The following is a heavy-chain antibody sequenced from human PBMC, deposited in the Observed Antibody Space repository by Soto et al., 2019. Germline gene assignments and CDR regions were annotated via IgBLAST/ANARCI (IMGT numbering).Heavy chain of an antibody. J-gene: IGHJ3*02. Sequence: QLQLQESGPGLVKPSETLSLTCTVSGGSISSSSYYWGWIRQPPGKGLEWIGSIYYSGSTYYNPSLKSRVTISVDTSKNQFSLKLSSVTAADTAVYYCARLEVVADAFDIWGQGTMVTVSS. CDR2: IYYSGST. V-gene: IGHV4-39*01. CDR1: GGSISSSSYY. CDR3: ARLEVVADAFDI. D-gene: IGHD2-15*01.